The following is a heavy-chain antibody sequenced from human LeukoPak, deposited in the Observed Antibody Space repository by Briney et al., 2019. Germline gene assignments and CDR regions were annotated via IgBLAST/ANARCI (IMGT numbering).Heavy chain of an antibody. V-gene: IGHV4-61*02. Sequence: SETLSLTCTVSGGSISSGSYYWSWIRQPAGKGLEWIGRIYTSGSTNYNPSLKSRVTISVDTSKNQFSLKLSSVTAADTAVYYCALSGDFWSGYRFDPWGQGTLVTVSS. J-gene: IGHJ5*02. CDR2: IYTSGST. CDR1: GGSISSGSYY. CDR3: ALSGDFWSGYRFDP. D-gene: IGHD3-3*01.